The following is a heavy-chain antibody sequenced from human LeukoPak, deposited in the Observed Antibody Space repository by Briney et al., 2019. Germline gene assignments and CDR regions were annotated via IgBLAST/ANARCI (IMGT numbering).Heavy chain of an antibody. J-gene: IGHJ4*02. V-gene: IGHV3-30*04. CDR1: GFTFSSYA. CDR3: ARDGPWEVTIFGVAPYYFDY. D-gene: IGHD3-3*01. CDR2: ISYDGSNK. Sequence: PGGSLRLSCAASGFTFSSYAMHWVRQAPGKGLEWVAVISYDGSNKYYADSVKGRFTISRDNSKNTLYLQMNSLRAEDTAVYYCARDGPWEVTIFGVAPYYFDYWGQGTLVTVSS.